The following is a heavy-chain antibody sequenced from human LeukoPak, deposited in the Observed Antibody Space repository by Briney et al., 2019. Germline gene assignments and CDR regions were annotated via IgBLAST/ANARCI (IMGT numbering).Heavy chain of an antibody. CDR1: GYTFTGYY. CDR3: ARVIAAADDAFDI. J-gene: IGHJ3*02. Sequence: AASVKVSCKASGYTFTGYYMHWVRQAPGQGLEWMGWINPNSGGTNYAQKFQGRVTMTRDTSISTAYMELSRLRSDDTAVYYCARVIAAADDAFDIWGQGTMVTVSS. D-gene: IGHD6-13*01. CDR2: INPNSGGT. V-gene: IGHV1-2*02.